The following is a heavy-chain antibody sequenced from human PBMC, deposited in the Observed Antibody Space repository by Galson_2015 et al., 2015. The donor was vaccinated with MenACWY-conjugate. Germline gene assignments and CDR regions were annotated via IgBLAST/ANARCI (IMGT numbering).Heavy chain of an antibody. V-gene: IGHV3-48*03. CDR2: ISKSGSPI. CDR1: GFTFTGYD. CDR3: ARAGTWIHQYFYYMDV. D-gene: IGHD5-18*01. Sequence: SLRLSCAASGFTFTGYDFNWVRQAPGKGLEWLSYISKSGSPIYYADSVKGRFTISRDNIKKSLFLEMNSLRAGDTGVYYCARAGTWIHQYFYYMDVWGKGTTVTVSS. J-gene: IGHJ6*03.